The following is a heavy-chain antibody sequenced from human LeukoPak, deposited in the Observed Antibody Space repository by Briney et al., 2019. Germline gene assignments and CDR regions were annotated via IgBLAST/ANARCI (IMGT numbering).Heavy chain of an antibody. D-gene: IGHD2-21*02. J-gene: IGHJ4*02. CDR1: GDTFSSYT. CDR2: IIPILGIP. V-gene: IGHV1-69*02. CDR3: ASGPQHSCGGGCYSDYFDY. Sequence: SVEVSCKASGDTFSSYTLNWVRQAPGQGLEWMGRIIPILGIPNYAQKFQDRVTIIADTSTSTAYMELSSLRSEDTAVYYCASGPQHSCGGGCYSDYFDYWGQGTLVTVSS.